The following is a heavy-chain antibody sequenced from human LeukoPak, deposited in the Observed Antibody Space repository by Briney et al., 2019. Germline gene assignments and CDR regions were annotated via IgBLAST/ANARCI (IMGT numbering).Heavy chain of an antibody. CDR3: ARGRDSGYDESFDY. Sequence: SETLSLTCTVSGGSISSYYWSWIRQPPGKGLEWIGYIYYSGSTNYNPSLKSRVTISVDTSKNQFSLKLSSVTAADTAVYYCARGRDSGYDESFDYWGQGTLVTVSS. D-gene: IGHD5-12*01. J-gene: IGHJ4*02. V-gene: IGHV4-59*01. CDR2: IYYSGST. CDR1: GGSISSYY.